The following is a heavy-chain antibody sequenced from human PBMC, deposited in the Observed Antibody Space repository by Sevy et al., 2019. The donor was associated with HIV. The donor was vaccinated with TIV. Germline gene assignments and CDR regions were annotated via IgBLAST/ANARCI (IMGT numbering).Heavy chain of an antibody. D-gene: IGHD3-10*01. CDR3: ATVGTTMVRGVITLDAFDI. CDR2: FDPEDGET. CDR1: GYTLTELS. Sequence: ASVKVSCKVSGYTLTELSIHWVRQAPGKGLEWMGGFDPEDGETIYAQKFQGRVTMTEDTSTDTAYMELSSLRSEDTAVYYCATVGTTMVRGVITLDAFDIWGQGTMVTVSS. V-gene: IGHV1-24*01. J-gene: IGHJ3*02.